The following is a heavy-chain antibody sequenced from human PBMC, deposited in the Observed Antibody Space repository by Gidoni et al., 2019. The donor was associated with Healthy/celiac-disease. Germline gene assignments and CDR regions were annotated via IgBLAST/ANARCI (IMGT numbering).Heavy chain of an antibody. J-gene: IGHJ4*02. CDR2: IIGSGGST. D-gene: IGHD1-1*01. CDR3: AKGGVRKEPRFDY. Sequence: EVLLLEAGGGLVQPGGALRLSCAASGFTFSSYAMSWVRQAPGNGLEWVSAIIGSGGSTYYAEYVKGRFTISRDNSKNTLYLQMNSLRAEDTAVYYCAKGGVRKEPRFDYWGQGTLVTVSS. CDR1: GFTFSSYA. V-gene: IGHV3-23*01.